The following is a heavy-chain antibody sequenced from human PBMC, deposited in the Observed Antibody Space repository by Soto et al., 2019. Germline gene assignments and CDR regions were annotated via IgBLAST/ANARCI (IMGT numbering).Heavy chain of an antibody. V-gene: IGHV3-23*01. D-gene: IGHD3-10*01. Sequence: QLLQSGGGLVQPGGSLTLSCAASGFTFGTPDMSWVRQAPGEGLEWVSPIDGSGGITYYADSVKGRFTISRDNSRNTVYLQMNSLRGDDTALYYCVKNSGWFNTWGQGALVTVSS. CDR3: VKNSGWFNT. CDR1: GFTFGTPD. J-gene: IGHJ5*02. CDR2: IDGSGGIT.